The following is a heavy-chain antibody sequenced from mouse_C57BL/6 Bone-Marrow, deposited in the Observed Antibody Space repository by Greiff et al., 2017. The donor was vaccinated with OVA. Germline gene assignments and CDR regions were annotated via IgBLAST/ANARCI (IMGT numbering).Heavy chain of an antibody. Sequence: SGAALVRPGASVKLSCPASGFNIKDDYMHWVKQRPEQGLEWIGWIDPENGDTEYASKFQGKATITADTSSNTAYLQLSSLTSEDTAVYYCTTRGLRLRVFDYWGQGTTLTVSS. CDR2: IDPENGDT. V-gene: IGHV14-4*01. CDR1: GFNIKDDY. J-gene: IGHJ2*01. CDR3: TTRGLRLRVFDY. D-gene: IGHD1-1*01.